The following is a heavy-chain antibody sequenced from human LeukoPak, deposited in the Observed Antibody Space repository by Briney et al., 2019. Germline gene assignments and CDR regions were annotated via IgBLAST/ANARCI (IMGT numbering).Heavy chain of an antibody. CDR2: IYPGDSDT. D-gene: IGHD5-18*01. J-gene: IGHJ5*02. CDR3: ARPGRDGGYSYGFDL. CDR1: GYSFTSYW. Sequence: GESLKISCKGSGYSFTSYWIGWVRQMPGKGLEWMGIIYPGDSDTRYSPSFQGQVTISADKSISTAYLQWSSLKASDTAMYYCARPGRDGGYSYGFDLWGQGTLVTVSS. V-gene: IGHV5-51*01.